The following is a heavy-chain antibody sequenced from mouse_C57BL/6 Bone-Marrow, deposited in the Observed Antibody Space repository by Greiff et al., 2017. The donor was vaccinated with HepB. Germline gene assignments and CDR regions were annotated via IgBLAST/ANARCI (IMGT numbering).Heavy chain of an antibody. D-gene: IGHD2-5*01. CDR3: ATYSKGYFDV. CDR1: GFTFSDYG. CDR2: ISSGSSTI. Sequence: EVMLVESGGGLVKPGGSLKLSCAASGFTFSDYGMHWVRQAPEKGLEWVAYISSGSSTIYYADTVKGRFTISRDNAKNTLFLQMTSLRSEDTAMYYCATYSKGYFDVWGTGTTVTVSS. V-gene: IGHV5-17*01. J-gene: IGHJ1*03.